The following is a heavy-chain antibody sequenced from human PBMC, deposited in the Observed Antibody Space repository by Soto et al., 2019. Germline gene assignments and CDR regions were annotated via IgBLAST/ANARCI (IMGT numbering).Heavy chain of an antibody. Sequence: SETLSLTCTVSGGSISSYFWSWIRQPPGKGLEWIGYIDYSGRTNHNPSLKSRVSISVDTSKNQFSLMLNSVTAADTAMYYCSRDGASSSWHGMDVWGQGTTVTVSS. V-gene: IGHV4-59*01. CDR3: SRDGASSSWHGMDV. J-gene: IGHJ6*02. CDR1: GGSISSYF. CDR2: IDYSGRT. D-gene: IGHD6-19*01.